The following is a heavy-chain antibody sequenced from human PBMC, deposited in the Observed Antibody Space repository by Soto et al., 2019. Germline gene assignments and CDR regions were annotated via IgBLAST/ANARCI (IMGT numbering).Heavy chain of an antibody. CDR3: TRLGIAAAGTDY. V-gene: IGHV3-73*01. D-gene: IGHD6-13*01. J-gene: IGHJ4*02. Sequence: GGSLRLSCAASGFTFSGSAMHWVRQASGKGLEWVGRIRSKAKSYATVYAASVKGRFTISRDDSKNTAYLQMNSLKTEDTAVYYCTRLGIAAAGTDYWGQGTLVTVPQ. CDR2: IRSKAKSYAT. CDR1: GFTFSGSA.